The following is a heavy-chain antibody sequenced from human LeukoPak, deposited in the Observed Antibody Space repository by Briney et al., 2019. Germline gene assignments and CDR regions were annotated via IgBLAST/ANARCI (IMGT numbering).Heavy chain of an antibody. Sequence: GASVKVSCKTSGYTFTNYGISWVRQAPGQGLEWMGWISAYNGNTNYAQKFQGRVTMTRDTSISTAYMELSRLRSDDTAVYYCASYCSSTSCYAGWDYWGQGTLVTVSS. J-gene: IGHJ4*02. V-gene: IGHV1-18*01. CDR2: ISAYNGNT. CDR3: ASYCSSTSCYAGWDY. D-gene: IGHD2-2*01. CDR1: GYTFTNYG.